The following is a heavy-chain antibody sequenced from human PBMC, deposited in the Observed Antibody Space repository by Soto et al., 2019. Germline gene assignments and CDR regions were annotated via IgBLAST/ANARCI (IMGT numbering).Heavy chain of an antibody. D-gene: IGHD3-10*01. CDR3: ARAGFSYGHLLF. J-gene: IGHJ4*02. Sequence: PSETLSLTCTVSGGSISNPSYYWGWVRQPPGKGLEWIGDIFYTGRTYYSPSLKSRAAISMDTSKNQFSLSLTSVTAADTAVYYCARAGFSYGHLLFWGQGIRVTVS. CDR1: GGSISNPSYY. V-gene: IGHV4-39*07. CDR2: IFYTGRT.